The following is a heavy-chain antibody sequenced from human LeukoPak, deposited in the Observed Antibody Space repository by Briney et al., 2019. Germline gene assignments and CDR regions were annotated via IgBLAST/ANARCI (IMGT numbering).Heavy chain of an antibody. CDR2: IYHSGST. CDR1: GYSISSGYY. Sequence: PSETLSLTCAVSGYSISSGYYWGWIRQPPGEGLEWIGSIYHSGSTYYNPSLKSRVTISVDTSKNQFSLKLSSVTAAATAVYYCARHGEKSYYDSSGSVLYWGQGTLVTVSS. D-gene: IGHD3-22*01. J-gene: IGHJ4*02. CDR3: ARHGEKSYYDSSGSVLY. V-gene: IGHV4-38-2*01.